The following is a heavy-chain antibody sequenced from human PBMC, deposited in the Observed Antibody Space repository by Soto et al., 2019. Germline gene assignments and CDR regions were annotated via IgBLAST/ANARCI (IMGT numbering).Heavy chain of an antibody. CDR2: IGANGGGT. CDR3: ARDPNGDYLGAFDF. Sequence: ETLSLSCTASGFTFSSYSMSWVRQAPGKGLDWVSGIGANGGGTYYADSVKGRFIISRDNSKNTLYLQMNSLRAEDTAVYYCARDPNGDYLGAFDFWGQKTMVTVSS. CDR1: GFTFSSYS. J-gene: IGHJ3*01. D-gene: IGHD4-17*01. V-gene: IGHV3-23*01.